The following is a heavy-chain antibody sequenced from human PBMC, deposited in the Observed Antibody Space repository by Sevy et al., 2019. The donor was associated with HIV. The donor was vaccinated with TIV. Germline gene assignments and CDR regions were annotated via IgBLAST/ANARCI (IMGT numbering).Heavy chain of an antibody. V-gene: IGHV3-11*01. J-gene: IGHJ6*02. CDR2: ISLSGSTI. CDR1: GFTFSDYF. D-gene: IGHD2-8*01. CDR3: ARENRHCTNGICYGYCGMDV. Sequence: GSLRLSCAASGFTFSDYFMSWIRQAPGKGLEWISYISLSGSTIYYADSVKGRFTISRDNDKKSLYLQMNSLRAEDTAVYYCARENRHCTNGICYGYCGMDVWGQGTTVTVSS.